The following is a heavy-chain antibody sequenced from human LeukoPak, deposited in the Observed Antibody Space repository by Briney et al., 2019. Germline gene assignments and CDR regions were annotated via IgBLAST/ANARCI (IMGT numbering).Heavy chain of an antibody. D-gene: IGHD5-18*01. CDR3: ARAGYSFDAFDI. Sequence: SETLSLTCTVSGGSISTYYWNWIRQPPGKGLEWIGYIYYTGSTNYNPSLKSRVTISVDTSKNQFSLKLSSVTAADTAVYYCARAGYSFDAFDIWGQGTMVTVSS. CDR1: GGSISTYY. V-gene: IGHV4-59*12. CDR2: IYYTGST. J-gene: IGHJ3*02.